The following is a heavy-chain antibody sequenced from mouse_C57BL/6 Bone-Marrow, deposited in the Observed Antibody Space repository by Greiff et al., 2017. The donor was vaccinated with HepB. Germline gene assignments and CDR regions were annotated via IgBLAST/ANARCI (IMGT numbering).Heavy chain of an antibody. Sequence: VQLQESGPGLVKPSQSLFLTCSITGFPITSGYYWIWIRQSPGKPLEWMGYITHSGETFYNPSLQSPISITRETSKNQFFLQLNSVTTEDTAMYYCAGEITVVGAMYYWGQGTSVTVSS. J-gene: IGHJ4*01. CDR2: ITHSGET. CDR1: GFPITSGYY. V-gene: IGHV12-3*01. D-gene: IGHD1-1*01. CDR3: AGEITVVGAMYY.